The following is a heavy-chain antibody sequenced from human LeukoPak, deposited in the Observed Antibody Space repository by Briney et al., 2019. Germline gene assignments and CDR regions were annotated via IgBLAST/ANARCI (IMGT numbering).Heavy chain of an antibody. CDR2: ISGNGGYT. CDR3: GAQATTTGGFTP. Sequence: GGSLRLSCAASGFTFSTYAMLWVRQAPGKGLEYVSSISGNGGYTYYASSVKGRFTISRGNSKNTLFLQMGSLRAEDMAVYYCGAQATTTGGFTPWGQGTLVTVSS. D-gene: IGHD1-1*01. J-gene: IGHJ5*02. V-gene: IGHV3-64*01. CDR1: GFTFSTYA.